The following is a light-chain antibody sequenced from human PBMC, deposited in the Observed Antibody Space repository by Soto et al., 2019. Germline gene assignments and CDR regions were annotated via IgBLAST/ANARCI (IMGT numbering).Light chain of an antibody. CDR1: SSNIGAENN. CDR3: QSYDSSLGGSV. CDR2: GDS. V-gene: IGLV1-40*01. Sequence: QSVLTQPPSVSGAPGQRVIISCTGSSSNIGAENNVHWYQQLPGTAPKFLINGDSDRPSGVPDRFSASKSGTSASLAITGLQAEDEADYYCQSYDSSLGGSVFGGGTQLTVL. J-gene: IGLJ3*02.